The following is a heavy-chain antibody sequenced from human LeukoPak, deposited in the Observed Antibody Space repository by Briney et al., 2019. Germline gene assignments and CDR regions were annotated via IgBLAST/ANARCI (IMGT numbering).Heavy chain of an antibody. J-gene: IGHJ4*02. Sequence: PGGALRLSCAASGFTFDDYAMHWVRQAPGKGLEWVSGISWNSGSIGYADPVKGRFTISRDNAKNSLYLQMNSLRAEDTALYYCAKDIDYGDFGGIDYWGQGTLVTVSS. V-gene: IGHV3-9*01. CDR2: ISWNSGSI. D-gene: IGHD4-17*01. CDR1: GFTFDDYA. CDR3: AKDIDYGDFGGIDY.